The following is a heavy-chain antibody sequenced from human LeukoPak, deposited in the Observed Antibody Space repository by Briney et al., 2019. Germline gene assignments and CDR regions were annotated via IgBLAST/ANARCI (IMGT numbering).Heavy chain of an antibody. Sequence: GGSLRLSCAASGFTFSTSGMHWVRQTPGKGLEWVTFIRYDGSNKYYAGSVKGRFTISRVNSKNTLYLQMNSLRAEDTAVYFCAKSVLHREGYNLGPLVYWGHGTLVTVSS. J-gene: IGHJ4*01. CDR3: AKSVLHREGYNLGPLVY. D-gene: IGHD5-24*01. V-gene: IGHV3-30*02. CDR2: IRYDGSNK. CDR1: GFTFSTSG.